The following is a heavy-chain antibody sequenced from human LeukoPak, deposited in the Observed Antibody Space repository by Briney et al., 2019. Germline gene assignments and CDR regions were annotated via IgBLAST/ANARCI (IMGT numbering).Heavy chain of an antibody. CDR3: ARYSEVYYYVDV. CDR1: GFTFSVYY. J-gene: IGHJ6*03. D-gene: IGHD2-21*01. V-gene: IGHV3-11*06. Sequence: GGSLRLSCAASGFTFSVYYMSWIRQAPGKGLEWVASIRSYSSYIHYADSVKGRFAISKDDAKKSLDLQMNSLRAEDTAVYFCARYSEVYYYVDVWGAGTTVIVSS. CDR2: IRSYSSYI.